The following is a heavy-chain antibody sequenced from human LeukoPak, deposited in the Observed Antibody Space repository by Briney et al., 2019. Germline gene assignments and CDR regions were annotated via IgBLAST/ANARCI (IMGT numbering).Heavy chain of an antibody. CDR3: ASYRVLLWFGESTDY. CDR1: GFTFSSYW. J-gene: IGHJ4*02. CDR2: ISSSGSTI. V-gene: IGHV3-48*04. D-gene: IGHD3-10*01. Sequence: GGSLRLSCAASGFTFSSYWMSWVRQAPGKGLEWVSYISSSGSTIYYADSVKGRFTISRDNAKNSLYLQMNSLRAEDTAVYYCASYRVLLWFGESTDYWGQGTLVTVSS.